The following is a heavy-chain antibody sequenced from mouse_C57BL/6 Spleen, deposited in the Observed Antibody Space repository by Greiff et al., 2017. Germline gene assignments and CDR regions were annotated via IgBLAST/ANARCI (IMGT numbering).Heavy chain of an antibody. CDR3: ARIDYYGSRGYFDY. Sequence: QVQLQQPGAELVKPGASVKLSCKASGYTFTSYWMHWVKQRPGQGLEWIGMIHPNSGSTNYNEKFKSKATLTVDKPSSTAYMQLSSLTSEDSAVYYCARIDYYGSRGYFDYWGQGTTLTVSS. V-gene: IGHV1-64*01. CDR2: IHPNSGST. CDR1: GYTFTSYW. J-gene: IGHJ2*01. D-gene: IGHD1-1*01.